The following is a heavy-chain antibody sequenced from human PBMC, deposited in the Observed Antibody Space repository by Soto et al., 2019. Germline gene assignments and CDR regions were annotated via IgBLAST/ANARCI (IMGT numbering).Heavy chain of an antibody. J-gene: IGHJ3*01. D-gene: IGHD3-10*01. V-gene: IGHV3-30*18. CDR3: TKVEKTGRGPPLACDV. Sequence: QVQLVESAGGVVQPGGSLRLSCSTSGFTFSDYAMQWVRQAPGKGLEWVAGVSSDGNRKYYATSVKGRFAISKDESTGTLFLQMDSLGPDDTAIYFCTKVEKTGRGPPLACDVWGQGTTVTVSS. CDR2: VSSDGNRK. CDR1: GFTFSDYA.